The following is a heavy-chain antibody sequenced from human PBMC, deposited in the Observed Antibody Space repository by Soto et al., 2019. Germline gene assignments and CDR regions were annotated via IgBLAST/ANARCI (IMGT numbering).Heavy chain of an antibody. CDR1: GGSISSYY. Sequence: PSETLSLTCTVSGGSISSYYWSWIRQPPGKGLEWIGYMYSRGSATYNPSLKSRVTMSVDTSKSQFSLKLSSVTAADTAVYYCATLGGTPFDSWGQGTLVTVSS. D-gene: IGHD1-26*01. CDR3: ATLGGTPFDS. V-gene: IGHV4-59*01. CDR2: MYSRGSA. J-gene: IGHJ4*02.